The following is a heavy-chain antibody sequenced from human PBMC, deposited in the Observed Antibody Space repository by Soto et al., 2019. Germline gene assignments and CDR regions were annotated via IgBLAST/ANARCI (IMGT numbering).Heavy chain of an antibody. CDR3: ARAGINWLDP. D-gene: IGHD2-21*01. CDR2: INPSGGRT. J-gene: IGHJ5*02. V-gene: IGHV1-46*01. CDR1: GYIFTSFH. Sequence: QIQLVQSGAEVKNPGASVRLSCKASGYIFTSFHMHWVRQAPGQGLGWMGMINPSGGRTEYAENFQGRVTMTSDTSTNTVYMELTTLRSEDTAVYYCARAGINWLDPWGQGTLVIVSS.